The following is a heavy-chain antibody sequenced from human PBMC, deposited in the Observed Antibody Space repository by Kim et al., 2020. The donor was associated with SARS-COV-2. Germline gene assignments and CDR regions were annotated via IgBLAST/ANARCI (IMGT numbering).Heavy chain of an antibody. J-gene: IGHJ5*02. CDR3: ARLSGEHWVWFDP. V-gene: IGHV1-69*01. D-gene: IGHD3-3*02. Sequence: YAQKCQGRVTITADESTSTAYMELSSLRSEDTAVYYCARLSGEHWVWFDPWGQGTLVTVSS.